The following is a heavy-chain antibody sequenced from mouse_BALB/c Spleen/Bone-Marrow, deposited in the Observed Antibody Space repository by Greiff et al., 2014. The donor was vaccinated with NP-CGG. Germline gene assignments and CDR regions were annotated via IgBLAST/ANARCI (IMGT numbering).Heavy chain of an antibody. Sequence: QVHVKQSGAELVRPGTSVKVSCKGSGYAFTNYLIEWVKQRPGQGLEWIGVINSGSGGTKYNEKFKGKATLTADKSSSTAYMQLSGLTSDDSAVYFCARAITDAMDYWGQGTSVTVSS. D-gene: IGHD2-4*01. CDR2: INSGSGGT. CDR1: GYAFTNYL. J-gene: IGHJ4*01. V-gene: IGHV1-54*01. CDR3: ARAITDAMDY.